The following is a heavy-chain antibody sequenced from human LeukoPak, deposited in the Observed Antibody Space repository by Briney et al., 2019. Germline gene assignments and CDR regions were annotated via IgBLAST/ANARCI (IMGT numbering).Heavy chain of an antibody. D-gene: IGHD4-17*01. CDR3: ARDDYGDPTYYFDY. V-gene: IGHV3-48*03. Sequence: PGGSLRLSCAASGFTFSSYEMNWVRQAPGKGLEWVSYISSSGSTIYYADSVKGRFTISRDNAKNSLYLQMNRLRDEDTAVYYCARDDYGDPTYYFDYWGQGTLVTVSS. J-gene: IGHJ4*02. CDR1: GFTFSSYE. CDR2: ISSSGSTI.